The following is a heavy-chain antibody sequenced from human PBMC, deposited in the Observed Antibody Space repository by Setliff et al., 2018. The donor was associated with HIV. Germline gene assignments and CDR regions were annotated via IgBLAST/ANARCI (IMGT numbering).Heavy chain of an antibody. Sequence: ASVKVSCKASSYTFTSYGVSWVRQAPGQGLEWLGRINAYNGDTNYAQNLQDRVTLTTDTSTNKAYMELRNLRPDDTAVYFCARGLGAFSSDWYVTIGDYWGPGTLVTVSS. CDR3: ARGLGAFSSDWYVTIGDY. V-gene: IGHV1-18*01. D-gene: IGHD6-13*01. J-gene: IGHJ4*02. CDR2: INAYNGDT. CDR1: SYTFTSYG.